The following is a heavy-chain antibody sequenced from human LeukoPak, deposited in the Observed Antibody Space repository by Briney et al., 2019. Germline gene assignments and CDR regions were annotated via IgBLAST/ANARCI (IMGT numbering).Heavy chain of an antibody. D-gene: IGHD5-18*01. V-gene: IGHV4-34*01. CDR1: GGSFSGYY. CDR3: ARGIGGYSYGPADWFDP. Sequence: SETLSLTCAVYGGSFSGYYWSWIRRPPGKGLEWIGEINHSGSTNYNPSLKSRVTISVDTSKNRFSLKLSSVTAADTAVYYCARGIGGYSYGPADWFDPWGQGTLVTVSS. CDR2: INHSGST. J-gene: IGHJ5*02.